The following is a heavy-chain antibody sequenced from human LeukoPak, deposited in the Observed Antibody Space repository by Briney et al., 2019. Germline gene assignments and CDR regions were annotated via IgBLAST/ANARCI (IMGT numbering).Heavy chain of an antibody. D-gene: IGHD5-18*01. V-gene: IGHV1-8*01. Sequence: ASVKVSCKASGYTFTSYDINWVRQATGQGLEWMGWMNPNSGNAGYAQKFQGRVTMTRDTSTSTVYMELSSLRSEDTAMYYCARDGGYSYGLGFLAYYYYYMDVWGKGTTVTISS. J-gene: IGHJ6*03. CDR2: MNPNSGNA. CDR3: ARDGGYSYGLGFLAYYYYYMDV. CDR1: GYTFTSYD.